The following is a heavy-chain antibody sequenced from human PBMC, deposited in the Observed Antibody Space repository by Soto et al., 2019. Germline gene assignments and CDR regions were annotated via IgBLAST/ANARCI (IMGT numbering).Heavy chain of an antibody. CDR2: ISGGGGGT. J-gene: IGHJ4*02. CDR1: GFTFDNFA. D-gene: IGHD3-22*01. CDR3: AKDVHYDSSGGLDY. Sequence: EVRLLESGGGLAQPGGSLRLSCTTSGFTFDNFAMSWVRQAPGRGLEWVSAISGGGGGTYYADSVEGRFIISRDNSKNTVYVQVNGLRTEDTAVYYCAKDVHYDSSGGLDYWGQGTLVTVSS. V-gene: IGHV3-23*01.